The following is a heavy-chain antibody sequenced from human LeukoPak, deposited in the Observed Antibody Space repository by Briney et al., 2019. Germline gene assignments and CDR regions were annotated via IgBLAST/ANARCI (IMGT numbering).Heavy chain of an antibody. Sequence: PSETLSLTCTVSGGSISSYYWSWSRQPPGKGLEWIGYMYYSGSTNYNPSLKSRVTISVDTSKNQLSLKLRSVTAADTAVYYCARGGRDGYTLYPLDYWGQGTLVTVSS. V-gene: IGHV4-59*08. CDR3: ARGGRDGYTLYPLDY. J-gene: IGHJ4*02. CDR2: MYYSGST. CDR1: GGSISSYY. D-gene: IGHD5-24*01.